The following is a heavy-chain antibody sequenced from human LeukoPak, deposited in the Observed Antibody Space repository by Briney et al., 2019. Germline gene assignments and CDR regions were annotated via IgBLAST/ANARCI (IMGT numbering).Heavy chain of an antibody. V-gene: IGHV1-24*01. CDR3: ATDSSGNDGFDF. J-gene: IGHJ3*01. Sequence: ASVQVSCRVSGYTLTAVYIYWVRQAPGKGLECMGRFDPEDAETIYAQKFQGRVTMTADTSTNTVYMELSSLRSEDTAVYYCATDSSGNDGFDFWGPGTMVTVSS. CDR2: FDPEDAET. D-gene: IGHD1-14*01. CDR1: GYTLTAVY.